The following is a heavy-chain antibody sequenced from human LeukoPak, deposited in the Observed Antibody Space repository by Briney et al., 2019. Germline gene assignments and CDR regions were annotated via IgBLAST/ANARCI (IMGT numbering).Heavy chain of an antibody. J-gene: IGHJ4*02. Sequence: QSGGSLRLSCAASGFTFSSYAMSCVRQARGKGLEWGSAISGSGGSTYYADSVQCLFTITRDNSKNTLYLQMNSLRDEATAECYCVRGGESTWYWGQGTLVTVSS. CDR2: ISGSGGST. V-gene: IGHV3-23*01. CDR3: VRGGESTWY. D-gene: IGHD2-21*01. CDR1: GFTFSSYA.